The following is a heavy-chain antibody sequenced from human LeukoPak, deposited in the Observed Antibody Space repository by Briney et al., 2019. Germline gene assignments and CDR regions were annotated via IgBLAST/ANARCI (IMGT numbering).Heavy chain of an antibody. V-gene: IGHV3-23*01. CDR2: ISGSGGST. CDR1: GFTFSSYA. CDR3: AKGLITGTSEYYFDY. J-gene: IGHJ4*02. D-gene: IGHD1-20*01. Sequence: PGGSLRLSCAASGFTFSSYAMSWVRQAPGKGLEWVSAISGSGGSTYYADSVKGRFTISRDNSKNTLYLQMDSLRAEDTAVYYCAKGLITGTSEYYFDYWGQGTLVTVSS.